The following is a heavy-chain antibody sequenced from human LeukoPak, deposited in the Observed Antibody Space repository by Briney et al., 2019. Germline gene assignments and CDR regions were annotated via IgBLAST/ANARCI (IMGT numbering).Heavy chain of an antibody. CDR3: ARKEYYDFWSGYDAFDI. CDR1: GFTFSSYG. D-gene: IGHD3-3*01. Sequence: GGSLRLSCAASGFTFSSYGMHWVRQAPGKGLEWVAFIRYDGSNKYYADSVKGRFTISRDNSKNTLYLQMNSLRAEDTAVYYCARKEYYDFWSGYDAFDIWGQGTMVTVSS. CDR2: IRYDGSNK. V-gene: IGHV3-30*02. J-gene: IGHJ3*02.